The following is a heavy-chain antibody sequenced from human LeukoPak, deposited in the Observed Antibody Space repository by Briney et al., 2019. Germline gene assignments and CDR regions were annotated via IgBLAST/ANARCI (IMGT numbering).Heavy chain of an antibody. Sequence: PSETLSLTCTVSGGSISSYYWSWIRQPPGKGLEWIGYIYYSGSTNYNPSLKSRVTISLDTSKNQFSLKVSSVTAADTAVYYCARDVNYYDSSGYGYFDFWGQGTLVTVSS. CDR1: GGSISSYY. CDR3: ARDVNYYDSSGYGYFDF. V-gene: IGHV4-59*01. CDR2: IYYSGST. J-gene: IGHJ4*02. D-gene: IGHD3-22*01.